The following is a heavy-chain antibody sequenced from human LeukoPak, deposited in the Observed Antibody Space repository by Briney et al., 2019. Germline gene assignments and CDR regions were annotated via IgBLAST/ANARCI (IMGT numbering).Heavy chain of an antibody. CDR3: AKEGTMSLFGLDH. CDR1: GFIFNRYG. CDR2: ISNDGSDT. V-gene: IGHV3-30*18. J-gene: IGHJ4*02. D-gene: IGHD3-10*02. Sequence: GGSLRLSCAASGFIFNRYGMHWVRQAPGKGLEWVAVISNDGSDTFHVDSVKGRFTISRDNSKNMLYLQMNSLRAEDTAVYYCAKEGTMSLFGLDHWGQGTLVTVSS.